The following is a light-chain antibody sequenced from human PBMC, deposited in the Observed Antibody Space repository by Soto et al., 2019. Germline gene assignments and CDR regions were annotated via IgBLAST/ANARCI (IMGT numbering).Light chain of an antibody. CDR3: QQYGNSPRT. V-gene: IGKV3-20*01. CDR1: QSVTSY. Sequence: EIVLTQSPATLSLSPGERATLSCRASQSVTSYLAWYQQKPGQAPRLLIYRASRRATGIPDRFSGSGSGTDFTLTISRLEPEDIAVYFCQQYGNSPRTFGQGTKLEIK. CDR2: RAS. J-gene: IGKJ2*01.